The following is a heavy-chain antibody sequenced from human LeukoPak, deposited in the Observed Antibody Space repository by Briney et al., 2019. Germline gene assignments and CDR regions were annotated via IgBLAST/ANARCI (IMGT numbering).Heavy chain of an antibody. CDR1: GGSVSNYY. CDR3: ARQAAANSIDY. Sequence: SETLSLTCTVSGGSVSNYYWSWIRQPPGKGLEWIGYINYSGSTTYNPSLKSRVTISVDTSKNQFSLKLTSATAADTAVYYCARQAAANSIDYWGQGTVVTVSS. V-gene: IGHV4-59*08. CDR2: INYSGST. J-gene: IGHJ4*02. D-gene: IGHD2-2*01.